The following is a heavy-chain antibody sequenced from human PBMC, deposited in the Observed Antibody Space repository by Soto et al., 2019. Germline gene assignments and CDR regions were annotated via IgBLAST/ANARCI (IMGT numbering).Heavy chain of an antibody. CDR2: ISYDGSNK. Sequence: QVQLVESGGGVVQPGRSLRLSCAASGFTFSSYAMHWVRQAPGKGLEGVAVISYDGSNKYYADSVKGRFTISRDNSKNTLYLQMNSLRAEDTAVYYCARGPRLASPTMIVVVGWFDPWGQGTLVTVSS. CDR1: GFTFSSYA. CDR3: ARGPRLASPTMIVVVGWFDP. V-gene: IGHV3-30-3*01. J-gene: IGHJ5*02. D-gene: IGHD3-22*01.